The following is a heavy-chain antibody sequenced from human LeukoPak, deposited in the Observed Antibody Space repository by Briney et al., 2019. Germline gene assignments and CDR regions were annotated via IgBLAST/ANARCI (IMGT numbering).Heavy chain of an antibody. D-gene: IGHD2-2*01. Sequence: PPETLSLTCTVSGGSINIYYWSWIRQSAGKGLEWTGRIYTSGSTNYNPSLKSRVTMSVDTSKHQFSLKLSSVTAADTAVYYCARDVVTTTGDYFDYWGQGTLVTVSS. CDR1: GGSINIYY. J-gene: IGHJ4*02. CDR3: ARDVVTTTGDYFDY. CDR2: IYTSGST. V-gene: IGHV4-4*07.